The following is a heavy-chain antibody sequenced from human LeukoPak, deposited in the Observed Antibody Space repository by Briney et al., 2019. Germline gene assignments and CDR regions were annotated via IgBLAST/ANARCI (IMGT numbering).Heavy chain of an antibody. D-gene: IGHD1-7*01. CDR3: AKDHRTGTLDY. Sequence: GGSLRLSCVASGFAFSDYGMHWVRQAPGKGLDWVAFVSYAGTNKHYADSVQGRFTISRDSSKHTVSLQMDSLRTDDTALYYCAKDHRTGTLDYWGQGTLVTVSS. CDR2: VSYAGTNK. J-gene: IGHJ4*02. CDR1: GFAFSDYG. V-gene: IGHV3-30*18.